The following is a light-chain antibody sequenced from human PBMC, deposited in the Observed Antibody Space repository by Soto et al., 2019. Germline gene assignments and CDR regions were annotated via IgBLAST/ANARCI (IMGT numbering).Light chain of an antibody. CDR2: DAS. J-gene: IGKJ1*01. Sequence: MTLSPDTLSVSLGERAALSCRASQSLRSSLAWYQQKPGQAPRLLIYDASTRATGIPARFSGSGSGTDFTLTISGLQSEDFAVYYCQQYDNWPQTFGEGTKVDI. V-gene: IGKV3-15*01. CDR1: QSLRSS. CDR3: QQYDNWPQT.